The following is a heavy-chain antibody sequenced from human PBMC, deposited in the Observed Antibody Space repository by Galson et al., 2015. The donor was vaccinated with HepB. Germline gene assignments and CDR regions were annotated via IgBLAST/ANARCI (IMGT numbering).Heavy chain of an antibody. CDR1: GVTFRGTA. J-gene: IGHJ4*02. Sequence: SLRLSDAASGVTFRGTASHWGRQASGKGPEWVGRIRSKASDYATAYAASLKGRFTISIDDSKNTAYLLINSLKTEDTAVYYCLRLGDLSGYSSSWGQGTLVTVSS. CDR3: LRLGDLSGYSSS. D-gene: IGHD6-13*01. CDR2: IRSKASDYAT. V-gene: IGHV3-73*01.